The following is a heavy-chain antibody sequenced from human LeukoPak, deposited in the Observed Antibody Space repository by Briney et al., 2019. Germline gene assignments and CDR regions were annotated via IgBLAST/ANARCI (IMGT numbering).Heavy chain of an antibody. CDR1: GFTFSSYA. V-gene: IGHV3-30*04. J-gene: IGHJ4*02. CDR3: ARDRGYGGNLDY. Sequence: GGSLRLSCAASGFTFSSYAMHWVRQAPGKGLEWVAVISYDGSNKYYADSVKGRFTISRDNAKNSLYLQMNSLRAEDTAVYYCARDRGYGGNLDYWGQGTLVTVSS. D-gene: IGHD4-23*01. CDR2: ISYDGSNK.